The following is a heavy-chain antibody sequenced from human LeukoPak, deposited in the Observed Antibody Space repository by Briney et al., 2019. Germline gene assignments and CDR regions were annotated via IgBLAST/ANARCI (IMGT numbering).Heavy chain of an antibody. V-gene: IGHV4-61*01. Sequence: SETLSLTCTVSGGSISSSSYYWTWIRQPPGKGLEWIGYVYYGGITKYNPSLMSRVSISVDTSKNQFSLKVRAVTAADTAVYYCARDVDPHFWGQGTLVTVSS. CDR1: GGSISSSSYY. D-gene: IGHD5-12*01. CDR2: VYYGGIT. J-gene: IGHJ1*01. CDR3: ARDVDPHF.